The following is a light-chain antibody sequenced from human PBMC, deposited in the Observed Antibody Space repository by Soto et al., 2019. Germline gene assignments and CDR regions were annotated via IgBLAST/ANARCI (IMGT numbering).Light chain of an antibody. CDR2: DVS. Sequence: QSALTQPASVSGSPGQSITISCTGTSSDVGGYNYVSWYQQHPGKAPKLMIYDVSNRPSGVANRLSGSKSGNTASLTISGLQAKDEADYYCSSYTSSSTLLYVFGTGTKLTVL. CDR3: SSYTSSSTLLYV. CDR1: SSDVGGYNY. J-gene: IGLJ1*01. V-gene: IGLV2-14*01.